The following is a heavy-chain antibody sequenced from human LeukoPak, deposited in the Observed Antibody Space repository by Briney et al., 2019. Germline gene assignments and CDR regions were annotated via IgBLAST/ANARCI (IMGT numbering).Heavy chain of an antibody. D-gene: IGHD6-6*01. CDR2: INPNSGGT. J-gene: IGHJ4*02. CDR3: ARSGFGSSAHIYY. CDR1: GYTFTNSY. Sequence: ASVKVSCKASGYTFTNSYMHWVRQAPGQGLEWMGWINPNSGGTKYAQKFQGRVTMTRDTSINTAFMELSSLTSDDTAVYYCARSGFGSSAHIYYWGQGALVTVSS. V-gene: IGHV1-2*02.